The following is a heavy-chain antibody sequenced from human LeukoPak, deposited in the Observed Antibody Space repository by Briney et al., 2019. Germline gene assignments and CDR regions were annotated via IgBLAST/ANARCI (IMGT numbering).Heavy chain of an antibody. V-gene: IGHV3-23*01. J-gene: IGHJ4*02. D-gene: IGHD6-19*01. CDR2: ISGSGDNT. CDR1: GFSFSSYA. CDR3: AKRSGYTTGWFFDF. Sequence: PGGSLRLSCAASGFSFSSYAMSWVRQAPGKGPEWVSSISGSGDNTYCAESVKGRFTISRDNSKNTLFLQMNSLRAEDTAVFYCAKRSGYTTGWFFDFWGQGTLVTVSS.